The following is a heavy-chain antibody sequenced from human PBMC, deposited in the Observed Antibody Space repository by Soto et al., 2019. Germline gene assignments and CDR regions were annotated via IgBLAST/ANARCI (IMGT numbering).Heavy chain of an antibody. CDR3: ARAYCADSVSCNWFDP. CDR1: GDSSSTYY. CDR2: INYSGRS. V-gene: IGHV4-59*01. D-gene: IGHD2-8*02. Sequence: QVQLQESGPGLVKSSETLSLTCSVSGDSSSTYYWGWIRQPPGQGLEWIGYINYSGRSNHNPSLKSRLSKSVDASKNQGSLKLTSVTAADTAVYYCARAYCADSVSCNWFDPWGQGTLVVVSS. J-gene: IGHJ5*02.